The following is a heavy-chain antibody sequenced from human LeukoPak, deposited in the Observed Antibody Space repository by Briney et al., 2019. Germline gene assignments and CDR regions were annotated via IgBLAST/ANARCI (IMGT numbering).Heavy chain of an antibody. CDR3: ARDFGDVHSFDY. CDR2: ISSGSSYT. V-gene: IGHV3-21*06. Sequence: GGSLRLSCAASGFIFTTYTMNWVRQAPGKGLEWVSSISSGSSYTYYADSVKGRFTISRDNAKNSLYLQMNSLRAEDTAVYYCARDFGDVHSFDYWGQGTLVTVSS. CDR1: GFIFTTYT. D-gene: IGHD3-10*01. J-gene: IGHJ4*02.